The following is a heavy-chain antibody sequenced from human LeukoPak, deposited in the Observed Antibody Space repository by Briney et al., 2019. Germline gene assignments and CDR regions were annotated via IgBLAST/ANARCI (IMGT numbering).Heavy chain of an antibody. CDR1: GFTFSSYG. V-gene: IGHV3-21*01. J-gene: IGHJ3*02. CDR2: ISSSSSYI. Sequence: GGSLRLSCAASGFTFSSYGMHWVRQAPGKGLEWVSSISSSSSYIYCADSVKGRFTISRDTAKNSLYLQMNTLRAEDTAVYYCARDKLGANDAFDIWGQGTMVTVSS. D-gene: IGHD4/OR15-4a*01. CDR3: ARDKLGANDAFDI.